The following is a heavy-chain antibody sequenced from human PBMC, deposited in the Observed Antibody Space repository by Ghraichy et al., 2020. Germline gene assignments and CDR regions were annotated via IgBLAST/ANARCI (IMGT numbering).Heavy chain of an antibody. D-gene: IGHD3-16*01. CDR2: TYYRSKWSN. CDR3: ARLIRGAYDY. CDR1: GDTVSNNNVA. J-gene: IGHJ4*02. V-gene: IGHV6-1*01. Sequence: SQTLSLTCAISGDTVSNNNVAWTWLRQSPSRGFEWLGGTYYRSKWSNDYAASVKSRITLKPDTSKNQFSLQLNSVTPEDTAMYYCARLIRGAYDYWGQGTLVTVSS.